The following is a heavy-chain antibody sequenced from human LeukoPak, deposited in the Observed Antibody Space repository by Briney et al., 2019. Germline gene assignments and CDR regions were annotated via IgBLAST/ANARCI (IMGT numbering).Heavy chain of an antibody. Sequence: GGSLRLSCEASGFTFSSYAMSWIRQAPGKGLEWVSGISINGGSTSYAYSVKGRLTISRDNPRNMLYMEMNSLRADDTAIYYCTKDPNGDYIGAFDPWGQGTLVTVSS. V-gene: IGHV3-23*01. CDR3: TKDPNGDYIGAFDP. J-gene: IGHJ5*02. CDR2: ISINGGST. D-gene: IGHD4-17*01. CDR1: GFTFSSYA.